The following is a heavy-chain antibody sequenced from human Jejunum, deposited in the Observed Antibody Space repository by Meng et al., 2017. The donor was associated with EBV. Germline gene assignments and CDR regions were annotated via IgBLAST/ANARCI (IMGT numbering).Heavy chain of an antibody. V-gene: IGHV3-53*01. CDR3: AKGYTGYFSVDY. Sequence: EVQLGEVGGGVIQPGGSLRLSCAASGFSVSSLYMSWVRQAPGKGLECVSIIYSGGSTYYADSVKGRFTISRDNSKNTLYLQMNGLRAEDTAVYYCAKGYTGYFSVDYWGQGTLVTVSS. CDR2: IYSGGST. J-gene: IGHJ4*02. CDR1: GFSVSSLY. D-gene: IGHD5-12*01.